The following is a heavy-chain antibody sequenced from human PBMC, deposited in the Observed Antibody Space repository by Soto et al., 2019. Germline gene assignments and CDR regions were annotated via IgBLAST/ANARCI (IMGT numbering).Heavy chain of an antibody. CDR2: ISWDSGSI. V-gene: IGHV3-9*01. CDR3: AKDRSIAARDAFDI. J-gene: IGHJ3*02. CDR1: GFTFDDYA. Sequence: GGSLRLSCAASGFTFDDYAMHWVRQDPGKGLEWVSGISWDSGSIGYADSVKGRFTISRDNAKNSLYLQMNSLRAEDTALYYCAKDRSIAARDAFDIWGQGTMVTVSS. D-gene: IGHD6-6*01.